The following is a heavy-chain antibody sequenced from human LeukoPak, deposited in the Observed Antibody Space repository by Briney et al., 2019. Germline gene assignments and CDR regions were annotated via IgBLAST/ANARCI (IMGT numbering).Heavy chain of an antibody. CDR1: GFTFSDYY. CDR3: ARDATYYYGSGSFYRWANWFDP. V-gene: IGHV3-11*01. J-gene: IGHJ5*02. D-gene: IGHD3-10*01. Sequence: GGSLRLSCAASGFTFSDYYMSWVRQVPGKGLEWASYISSSGTTIYYADSVQGRFTISRDNAKNSLYLQMNSLRAEDTALYYCARDATYYYGSGSFYRWANWFDPWGQGTLVTVSS. CDR2: ISSSGTTI.